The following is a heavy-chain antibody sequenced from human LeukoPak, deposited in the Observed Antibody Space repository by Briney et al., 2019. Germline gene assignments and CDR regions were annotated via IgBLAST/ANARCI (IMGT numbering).Heavy chain of an antibody. Sequence: ASVKVSCTASGYTFTGYYMHWVRQAPGQGLEWMGWINPNSGGTNYAQKFQGWVTMTRDTSISTAYMELSRLRSDDTAVYYCARAEYSSSLIIDYWGQGTLVTVSS. CDR2: INPNSGGT. V-gene: IGHV1-2*04. CDR1: GYTFTGYY. J-gene: IGHJ4*02. CDR3: ARAEYSSSLIIDY. D-gene: IGHD6-6*01.